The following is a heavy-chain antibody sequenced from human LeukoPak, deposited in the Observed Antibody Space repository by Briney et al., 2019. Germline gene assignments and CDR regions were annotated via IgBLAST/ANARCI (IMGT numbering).Heavy chain of an antibody. D-gene: IGHD3-22*01. CDR3: ARDPLYFDSPAGIDY. CDR2: IKQDGSEK. Sequence: GGSLRLSCAASGFIFSSYWMSWVRQAPGKGLEWVANIKQDGSEKYSADSVKGRFTISRDNAKNSLNLQMNSLRAEDTAVYYCARDPLYFDSPAGIDYWGQGTLVTVSS. CDR1: GFIFSSYW. V-gene: IGHV3-7*03. J-gene: IGHJ4*02.